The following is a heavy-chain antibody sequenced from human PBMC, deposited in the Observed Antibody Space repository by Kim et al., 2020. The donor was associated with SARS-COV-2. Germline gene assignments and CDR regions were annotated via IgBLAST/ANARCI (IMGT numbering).Heavy chain of an antibody. CDR2: ISAYNGNT. J-gene: IGHJ6*03. Sequence: AAVKVSCKASGYTFTSYGISWVRQAPGQGLEGMGWISAYNGNTNYAQKLQGRVTMTTDTSTSTAYMELRSLRSDDTAVYYCARAYVGDFWSGYFYYMDVWGKGTTVTVSS. V-gene: IGHV1-18*01. CDR1: GYTFTSYG. CDR3: ARAYVGDFWSGYFYYMDV. D-gene: IGHD3-3*01.